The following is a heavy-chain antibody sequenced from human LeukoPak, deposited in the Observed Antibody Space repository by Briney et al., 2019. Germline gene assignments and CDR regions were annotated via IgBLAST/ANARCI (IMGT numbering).Heavy chain of an antibody. V-gene: IGHV4-39*07. Sequence: SETLSLTCTVSGGSISSSSYYWGWIRQPPGKGLEWFGSIYHSGSTYYNPSLKSRVTISVDTSKNQFSLKLSSVTAADTAVYYCARAFYGSGDFDYWGQGTLVTVSS. CDR3: ARAFYGSGDFDY. J-gene: IGHJ4*02. CDR2: IYHSGST. D-gene: IGHD3-10*01. CDR1: GGSISSSSYY.